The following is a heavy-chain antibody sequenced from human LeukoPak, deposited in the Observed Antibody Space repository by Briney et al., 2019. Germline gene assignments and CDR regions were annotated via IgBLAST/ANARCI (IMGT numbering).Heavy chain of an antibody. V-gene: IGHV4-34*01. D-gene: IGHD3-9*01. CDR2: INHSGST. CDR3: ARGLGILTPFDY. CDR1: GGSFSGYY. J-gene: IGHJ4*02. Sequence: SETLSLTCAVYGGSFSGYYWSWIRQPPGKGLEWIGEINHSGSTNYNPSPKSRVTISVDTSKNQFSLKLSSVTAADTAVYYCARGLGILTPFDYWGQGTLVTVSS.